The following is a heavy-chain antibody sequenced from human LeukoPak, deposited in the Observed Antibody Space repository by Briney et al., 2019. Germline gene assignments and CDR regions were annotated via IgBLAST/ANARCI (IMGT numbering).Heavy chain of an antibody. Sequence: SETLSLTCTVSGGSISSYYWSWIRQPPGKGLEWIGYIYYSGSTNYNPSLKSRVTISVDTSKNQFSLKLSSVTAADTAVYYCARVNGSSWGHWYFDLWGRGTLVTVSS. D-gene: IGHD6-13*01. CDR3: ARVNGSSWGHWYFDL. V-gene: IGHV4-59*01. CDR1: GGSISSYY. J-gene: IGHJ2*01. CDR2: IYYSGST.